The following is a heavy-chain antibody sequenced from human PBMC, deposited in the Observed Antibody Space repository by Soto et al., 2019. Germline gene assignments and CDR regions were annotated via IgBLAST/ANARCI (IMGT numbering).Heavy chain of an antibody. D-gene: IGHD3-22*01. CDR1: EFTFSSYS. V-gene: IGHV3-23*01. Sequence: RGSPRLSCAASEFTFSSYSMSWVRQAPGKGLEWVSAISGSGGSTYYADSVKGRFTISRDNSKNTLYLQMNSLRAEDTAVYYCAKGSTYYYDSSGYYYSDYWGQGTLVTVSS. J-gene: IGHJ4*02. CDR2: ISGSGGST. CDR3: AKGSTYYYDSSGYYYSDY.